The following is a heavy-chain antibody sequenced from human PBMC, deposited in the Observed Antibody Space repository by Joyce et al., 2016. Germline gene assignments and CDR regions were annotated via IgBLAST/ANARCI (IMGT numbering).Heavy chain of an antibody. D-gene: IGHD1-14*01. CDR2: ITPIFATA. CDR3: ARLRQTGNINDY. Sequence: QMQLVQSGAEVKKPGSSVKVSCKAVGGTRSGYAGSWVRQAPGQGLEWMGGITPIFATAKYAQKFQARVTITADKSTNTAYMELSSLRYEDTAIYYCARLRQTGNINDYWGQGTLVTVAS. J-gene: IGHJ4*02. CDR1: GGTRSGYA. V-gene: IGHV1-69*06.